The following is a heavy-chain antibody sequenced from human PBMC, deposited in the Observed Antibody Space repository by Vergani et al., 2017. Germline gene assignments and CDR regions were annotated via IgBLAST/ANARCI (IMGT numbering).Heavy chain of an antibody. CDR3: ARGLRLLYNRFHP. Sequence: QVQLVESGGGVVQPGRSLRLSCAASGFTFNQYGMHWVRQAPGKGLEWVAVTWYDGNNKQYADPVKGRFTNSRDHSKSTMYLQMNSLRDEDTGVYYCARGLRLLYNRFHPWGQGTLVTGSS. CDR1: GFTFNQYG. J-gene: IGHJ5*01. V-gene: IGHV3-33*01. D-gene: IGHD1-14*01. CDR2: TWYDGNNK.